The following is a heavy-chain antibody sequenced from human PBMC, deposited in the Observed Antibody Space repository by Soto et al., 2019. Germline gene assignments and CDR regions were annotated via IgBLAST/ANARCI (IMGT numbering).Heavy chain of an antibody. Sequence: QVQLQESGPGLVKPSETLSLTCNVSGGSINSGGYYWGWIRQLPGKGLEWIGYIHYRGTTSYNPDRQVGVSISVYTSGRHFSRKWSSLTAADRAVYDCAMGRDACGFDPWGQGTLVTGAS. J-gene: IGHJ5*02. CDR3: AMGRDACGFDP. CDR1: GGSINSGGYY. V-gene: IGHV4-31*03. D-gene: IGHD2-15*01. CDR2: IHYRGTT.